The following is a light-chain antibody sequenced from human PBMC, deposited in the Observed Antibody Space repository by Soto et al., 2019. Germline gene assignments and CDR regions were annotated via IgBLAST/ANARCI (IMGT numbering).Light chain of an antibody. CDR3: SSYTSSSLPYV. V-gene: IGLV2-14*01. Sequence: QSVLTQPASVSGSPGQSITISCTGTSSDVGGYNYVSWYQQHPGKAPKLMIYDVSNRPSGVSNRFSGSTSGNTASLTISGLQAEDEADYYCSSYTSSSLPYVFGTGTKVTVL. CDR1: SSDVGGYNY. CDR2: DVS. J-gene: IGLJ1*01.